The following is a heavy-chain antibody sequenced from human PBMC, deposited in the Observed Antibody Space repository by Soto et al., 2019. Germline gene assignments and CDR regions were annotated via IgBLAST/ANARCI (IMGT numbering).Heavy chain of an antibody. J-gene: IGHJ4*02. Sequence: GGSLRLSCAASGFTFSSYAMHWVRHAPAKGLEWVAVISYDRSNKYYADSVKGRFTISRDNSKNTLYLQMNSLRAEDTAVYYCVPLYYDSSGYYGGNYWGQGTLVTVSS. V-gene: IGHV3-30-3*01. CDR1: GFTFSSYA. D-gene: IGHD3-22*01. CDR2: ISYDRSNK. CDR3: VPLYYDSSGYYGGNY.